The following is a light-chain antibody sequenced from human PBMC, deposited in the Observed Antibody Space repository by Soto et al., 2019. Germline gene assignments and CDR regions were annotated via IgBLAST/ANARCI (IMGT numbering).Light chain of an antibody. CDR1: SSDVGGYDF. Sequence: QSALTQPPSASGSPGQSVTISCTGTSSDVGGYDFVSWYQLHPGKAPKLIIFEVAKRPSGVPDRFSGSKSGNTASLTVSGLLSEDEADYYGASYAGGNQVFGTGTKLTVL. V-gene: IGLV2-8*01. J-gene: IGLJ1*01. CDR3: ASYAGGNQV. CDR2: EVA.